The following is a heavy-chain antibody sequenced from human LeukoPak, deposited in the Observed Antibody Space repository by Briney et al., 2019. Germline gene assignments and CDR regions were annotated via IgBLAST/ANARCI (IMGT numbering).Heavy chain of an antibody. V-gene: IGHV4-30-2*01. J-gene: IGHJ2*01. Sequence: SETLSLTCTVSGGSISSGGYYWSWIRQPPGKGLEWIGYIYHSGSTYYNPSLKSRVTISVDRSKNQFSLKLSSVTAADTAVYYCARDTHYYGSGSYPNWYFDLWGRGTLVTVSS. CDR1: GGSISSGGYY. CDR3: ARDTHYYGSGSYPNWYFDL. D-gene: IGHD3-10*01. CDR2: IYHSGST.